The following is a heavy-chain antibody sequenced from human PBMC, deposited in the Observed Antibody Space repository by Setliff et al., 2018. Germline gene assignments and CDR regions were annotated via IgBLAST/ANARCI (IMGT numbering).Heavy chain of an antibody. V-gene: IGHV4-61*09. CDR3: AREDGPNYYYYYMDI. J-gene: IGHJ6*03. CDR2: IQTSGTT. CDR1: GGSISSGNYY. D-gene: IGHD2-8*01. Sequence: PSETLSPTCTVSGGSISSGNYYWSWIRQPAGKGLEWIGHIQTSGTTNYNPSLKSRVTISVDTSKNQFSLKLSAVTAADTAVYFCAREDGPNYYYYYMDIWGKGTTVTVSS.